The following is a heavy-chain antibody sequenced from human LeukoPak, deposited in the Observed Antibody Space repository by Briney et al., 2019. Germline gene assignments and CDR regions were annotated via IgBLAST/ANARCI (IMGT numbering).Heavy chain of an antibody. CDR1: GGSISSSVYF. Sequence: SETLSLTCSVSGGSISSSVYFWGWVRQPPGKGLEWIGSVYYSGTTYYNPSLKTRVTISVDTSKNQFSLKLSSVTAADTAVYYCARGRAAAGGYDYWGQGTLVTVSS. CDR2: VYYSGTT. CDR3: ARGRAAAGGYDY. V-gene: IGHV4-39*01. D-gene: IGHD6-13*01. J-gene: IGHJ4*02.